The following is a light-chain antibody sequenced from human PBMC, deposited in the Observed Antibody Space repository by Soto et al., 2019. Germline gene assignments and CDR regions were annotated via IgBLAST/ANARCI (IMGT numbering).Light chain of an antibody. CDR3: QHYDNIPPT. J-gene: IGKJ4*01. CDR2: DAS. CDR1: QDIKTY. V-gene: IGKV1-33*01. Sequence: DIQMTQSPSSLPASVGDRVTITCQASQDIKTYLNWYQQKPGKAPKLLIYDASNLETGVPSRFSGSGSGTEFTFTISSLQPEDIATYYCQHYDNIPPTFGGGTKVETK.